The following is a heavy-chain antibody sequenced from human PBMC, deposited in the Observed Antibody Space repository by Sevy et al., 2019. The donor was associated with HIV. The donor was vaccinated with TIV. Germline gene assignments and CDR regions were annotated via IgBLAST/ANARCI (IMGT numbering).Heavy chain of an antibody. V-gene: IGHV3-48*02. Sequence: GGSLRLSCAASGFTLNSYSMNWVRQAPGKGLEWISYISGSSGTIYYADSVKGRFTISRDNAKNSLYLQMNSLRDEDTAVYYCARENCSGGTCYLEFDSWGQGTLVTVSS. D-gene: IGHD2-15*01. CDR2: ISGSSGTI. CDR3: ARENCSGGTCYLEFDS. J-gene: IGHJ4*02. CDR1: GFTLNSYS.